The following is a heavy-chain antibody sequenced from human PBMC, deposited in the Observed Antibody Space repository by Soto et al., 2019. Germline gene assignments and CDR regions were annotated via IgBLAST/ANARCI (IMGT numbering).Heavy chain of an antibody. J-gene: IGHJ6*02. CDR2: TYSGGRT. V-gene: IGHV3-53*01. CDR1: GFTVSSTY. Sequence: PGGSLRLSCAASGFTVSSTYMNWVRQAPGKGLEWVSVTYSGGRTYYADSVKGRFTISRDNSKSTVYLQMNSLRDEDTAVYYCARGGDNYYYAMDVWGQGTTVTVSS. CDR3: ARGGDNYYYAMDV. D-gene: IGHD3-10*01.